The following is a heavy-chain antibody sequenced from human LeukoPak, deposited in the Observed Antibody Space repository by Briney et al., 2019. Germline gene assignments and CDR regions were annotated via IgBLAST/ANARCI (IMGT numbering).Heavy chain of an antibody. J-gene: IGHJ5*02. CDR3: ARSIVVVVAATSWFDP. V-gene: IGHV4-34*01. D-gene: IGHD2-15*01. CDR2: INHSGST. Sequence: GTLRLSCVASGFTFSSYGLSWVRQPPGKGLEWIGEINHSGSTNYNPSLKSRVTISVDTSKNQFSLKLSSVTAADTAVYYCARSIVVVVAATSWFDPWGQGTLVTVSS. CDR1: GFTFSSYG.